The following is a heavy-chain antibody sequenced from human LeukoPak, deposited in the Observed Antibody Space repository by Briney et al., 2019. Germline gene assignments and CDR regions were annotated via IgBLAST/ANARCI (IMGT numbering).Heavy chain of an antibody. J-gene: IGHJ5*02. CDR2: ISAYNGNT. V-gene: IGHV1-18*01. Sequence: ASVKVSCKASGYTFTSYGISWVRQAPGQGLEWMGWISAYNGNTHYAQMFQGRVTMTRDTSTSTAYMELRSLRSDDTAVYYCAREGIAAAGLGNWFDPWGQGTLVTVSS. CDR3: AREGIAAAGLGNWFDP. D-gene: IGHD6-13*01. CDR1: GYTFTSYG.